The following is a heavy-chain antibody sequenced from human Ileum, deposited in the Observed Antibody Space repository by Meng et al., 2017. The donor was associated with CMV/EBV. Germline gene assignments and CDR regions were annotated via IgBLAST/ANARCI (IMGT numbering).Heavy chain of an antibody. V-gene: IGHV3-48*03. CDR1: GFTFSSYE. CDR3: ARRLILHIVVVPAAHRGRYFDY. Sequence: GGSLRLSCAASGFTFSSYEMNWVRQAPGKGLEWVSYISSSGSTIYYADSVKGRFTISRDNAKNSLYLQMNSLRAEDTAVYYCARRLILHIVVVPAAHRGRYFDYWGQGTLVTVSS. J-gene: IGHJ4*02. CDR2: ISSSGSTI. D-gene: IGHD2-2*01.